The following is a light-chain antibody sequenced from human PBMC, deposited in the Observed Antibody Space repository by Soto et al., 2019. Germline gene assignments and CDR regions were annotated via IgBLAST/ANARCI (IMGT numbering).Light chain of an antibody. CDR3: QQYDNLPIT. CDR1: QDISNY. J-gene: IGKJ5*01. V-gene: IGKV1-33*01. CDR2: DAS. Sequence: DIQMTQSPSSLSASVGDRVTITFQASQDISNYLNWYQQKPGKAPNFLIYDASNLETGVPSRFSGSGSGTDFTFTISSLQPEDFATYYCQQYDNLPITFGQGTRLEI.